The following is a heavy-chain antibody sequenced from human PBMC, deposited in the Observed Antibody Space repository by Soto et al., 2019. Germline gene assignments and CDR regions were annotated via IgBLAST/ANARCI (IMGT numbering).Heavy chain of an antibody. CDR1: GFPFSSYV. CDR3: AKDSMASGYDDYFDF. D-gene: IGHD5-12*01. V-gene: IGHV3-23*01. CDR2: ISGGGSNT. J-gene: IGHJ4*02. Sequence: EVQLLESGGGLVQRGGSLRLSCAASGFPFSSYVMSWVRQAPGKGLEWVSGISGGGSNTFYADSVKGRFTISRDNSKNTLYLQMTSLRPEDTAVYYCAKDSMASGYDDYFDFWGQGTPVTVSS.